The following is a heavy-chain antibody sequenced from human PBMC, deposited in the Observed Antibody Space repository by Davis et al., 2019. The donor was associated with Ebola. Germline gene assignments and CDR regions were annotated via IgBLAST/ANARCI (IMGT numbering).Heavy chain of an antibody. Sequence: GESLKISCKGSGYSFTSYWIGWVRQMPGKGLEWMGTIYPGDSDTRYSPSFQGQVTISADRSISTAYLQWSSLKASDTAMYYCARLKVGAKYGMDVWGQGTTVTVSS. CDR2: IYPGDSDT. D-gene: IGHD1-26*01. J-gene: IGHJ6*02. CDR1: GYSFTSYW. V-gene: IGHV5-51*01. CDR3: ARLKVGAKYGMDV.